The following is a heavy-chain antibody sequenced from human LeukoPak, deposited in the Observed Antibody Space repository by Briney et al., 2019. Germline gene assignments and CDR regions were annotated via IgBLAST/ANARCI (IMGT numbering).Heavy chain of an antibody. Sequence: SETLSLTCSVSGGSVSSGAYYWSWIRQHPGKGLEWIGYIFYTGSAHYNPSLKSRVTISRDTSKNQFSLNLSSVTAADTAVYYCARTYDNSYYYFDYWGQGTLVTVSS. J-gene: IGHJ4*02. CDR2: IFYTGSA. D-gene: IGHD3-10*01. CDR1: GGSVSSGAYY. V-gene: IGHV4-31*03. CDR3: ARTYDNSYYYFDY.